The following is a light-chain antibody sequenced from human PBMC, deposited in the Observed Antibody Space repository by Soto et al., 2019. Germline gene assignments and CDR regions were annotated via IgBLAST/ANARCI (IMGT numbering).Light chain of an antibody. CDR1: RSFASSY. V-gene: IGKV3-20*01. CDR2: AAS. Sequence: EIVLTQSRATLSLSPGERATLSCRASRSFASSYLAWYQHKPGQAPRLLIYAASSRATGIPDRFIGSGSGTDYTLTISRLEPDDSAVYYCHHYDSSPPYTFGQGTKLEIK. J-gene: IGKJ2*01. CDR3: HHYDSSPPYT.